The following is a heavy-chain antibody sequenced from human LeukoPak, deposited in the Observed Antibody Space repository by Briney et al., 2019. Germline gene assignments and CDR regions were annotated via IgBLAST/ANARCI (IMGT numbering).Heavy chain of an antibody. J-gene: IGHJ6*03. D-gene: IGHD3-10*01. CDR3: ARDVLLWFGELSFGDYYYYYMDV. V-gene: IGHV1-18*01. CDR2: ISAYNGNT. CDR1: GYTFTSYG. Sequence: ASVKVSCKASGYTFTSYGISWVRQAPGQGLEWMGWISAYNGNTNYAQKLQGRVTMTTVTSTSTAYMELRSLRSDDTAVYYCARDVLLWFGELSFGDYYYYYMDVWGKGTTVTVSS.